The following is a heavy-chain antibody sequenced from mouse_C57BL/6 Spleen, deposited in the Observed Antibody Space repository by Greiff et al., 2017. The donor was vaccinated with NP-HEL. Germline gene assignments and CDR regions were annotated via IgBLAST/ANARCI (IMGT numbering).Heavy chain of an antibody. V-gene: IGHV1-74*01. CDR2: IHPSDSDT. CDR1: GYTFTSYW. D-gene: IGHD2-13*01. Sequence: QVQLQQPGAELVKPGASVTVSCKASGYTFTSYWMHWVKQRPGQGLEWIGRIHPSDSDTNYNQKFKGKATLTVDKSSSTAYMQLSNRTSVDSVVYYCAILYYYGDSMDYWGQGTSVTVSS. J-gene: IGHJ4*01. CDR3: AILYYYGDSMDY.